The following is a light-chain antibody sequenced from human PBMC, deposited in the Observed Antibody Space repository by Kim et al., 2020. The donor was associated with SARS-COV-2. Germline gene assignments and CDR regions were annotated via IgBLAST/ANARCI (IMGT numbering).Light chain of an antibody. CDR1: SSVTNNF. V-gene: IGKV3-20*01. CDR2: GAS. J-gene: IGKJ2*01. Sequence: PGERAPPSCKANSSVTNNFLAWYQPKPGQASRLLIYGASNRAHGIPGKFSGSGSGTNFTLTISSLEPEDVAGYYCQQCDSSPPEYTFGQGTKLEI. CDR3: QQCDSSPPEYT.